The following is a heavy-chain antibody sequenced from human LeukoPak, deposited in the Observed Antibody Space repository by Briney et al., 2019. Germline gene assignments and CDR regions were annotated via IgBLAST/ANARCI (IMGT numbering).Heavy chain of an antibody. CDR2: IYYSGST. J-gene: IGHJ4*02. D-gene: IGHD6-6*01. CDR1: GGSISSSSYY. Sequence: TSETLSLTCTVSGGSISSSSYYWGWIRQPPGKGLEWIGSIYYSGSTYYNPSLKSRVTISVDTSKNQFSLKLSSVTAADTAVYYCARDIAARPLDYWGQGTLVTVSS. V-gene: IGHV4-39*07. CDR3: ARDIAARPLDY.